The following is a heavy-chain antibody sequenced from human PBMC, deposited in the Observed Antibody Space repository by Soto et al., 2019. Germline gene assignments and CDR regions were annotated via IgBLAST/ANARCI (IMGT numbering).Heavy chain of an antibody. J-gene: IGHJ4*01. Sequence: QLQLQESGPGLVKPSETLSLTCSVSGDSINSDNYYWGWIRQPPGKGLEWIGSIYYRGNTYYNPSLKARVTRSLDKSKSQFSRKLNSVTAADSAVYFCARLEGLATISYYFDYWGHGTLVTVSS. D-gene: IGHD3-9*01. V-gene: IGHV4-39*01. CDR3: ARLEGLATISYYFDY. CDR1: GDSINSDNYY. CDR2: IYYRGNT.